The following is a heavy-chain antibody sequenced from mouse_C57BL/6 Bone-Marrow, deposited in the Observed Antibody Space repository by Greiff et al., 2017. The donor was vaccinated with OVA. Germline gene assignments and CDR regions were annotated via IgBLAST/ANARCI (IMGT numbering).Heavy chain of an antibody. J-gene: IGHJ2*01. CDR3: ARMRLLRPLDY. V-gene: IGHV5-17*01. CDR2: ISSGSSTI. CDR1: GFTFSDYG. D-gene: IGHD1-2*01. Sequence: EVKLMESGGGLVKPGGSLKLSCAASGFTFSDYGMHWVRQAPEKGLEWVAYISSGSSTIYYADTVTGRFTISRDNAKNTLFLQRASLRSEDTAMYYSARMRLLRPLDYWGQGTTLTGSS.